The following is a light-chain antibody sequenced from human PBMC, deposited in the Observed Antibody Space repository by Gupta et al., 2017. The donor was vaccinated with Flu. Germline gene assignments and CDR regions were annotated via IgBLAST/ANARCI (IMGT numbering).Light chain of an antibody. V-gene: IGKV1-5*03. CDR1: QDVRSC. CDR3: CQQNSLSYA. CDR2: TTS. Sequence: PATLSASLGDRVTLTCRASQDVRSCFSWYHQKPPRAPNRLINTTSTIRGGVHPDISSGSCWAKVSLTISRRQPHEDAAEHYCQQNSLSYAFGHGTQLDIK. J-gene: IGKJ2*01.